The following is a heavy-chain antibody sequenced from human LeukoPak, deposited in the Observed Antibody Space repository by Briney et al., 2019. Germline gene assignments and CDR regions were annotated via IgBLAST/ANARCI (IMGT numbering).Heavy chain of an antibody. D-gene: IGHD6-13*01. CDR2: ISAYNGNT. V-gene: IGHV1-18*01. CDR1: GYTFTSYG. Sequence: PGASVKVSCKASGYTFTSYGISWVRQAPGQGLEWMGWISAYNGNTNYAQKLQGRVTMTTDTSTSTAYMELRSLRSDDTAVYYCARRGPSISWYSTLAEYCQHWGQGTLGSVSS. CDR3: ARRGPSISWYSTLAEYCQH. J-gene: IGHJ1*01.